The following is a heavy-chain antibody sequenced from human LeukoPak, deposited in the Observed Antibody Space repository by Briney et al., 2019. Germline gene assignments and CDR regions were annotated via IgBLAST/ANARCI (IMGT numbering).Heavy chain of an antibody. CDR2: IYHSGST. CDR3: ARGLGITIFGVDLYYFDY. V-gene: IGHV4-30-2*01. D-gene: IGHD3-3*01. Sequence: SETLSLTCTVSGGSISSGGYYWSWIRQPPGKGLEWIGYIYHSGSTYYNPSLKSRVTISVDRSKNQFSLKLGSVTAADTAVYYCARGLGITIFGVDLYYFDYWGQGTLVTVSS. CDR1: GGSISSGGYY. J-gene: IGHJ4*02.